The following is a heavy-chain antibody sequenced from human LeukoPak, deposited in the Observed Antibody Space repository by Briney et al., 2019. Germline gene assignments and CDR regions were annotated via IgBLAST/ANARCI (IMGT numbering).Heavy chain of an antibody. Sequence: PGRSLRLSCAASGFTFSSYAMHWVRQAPGKGLEWVAVISYDGSNKYYADSVKGRFTISRDNSKNTLYLQMNSPRAEDTAVYYCARDQSTYYYYYGMDVWGQGTTVTVSS. CDR2: ISYDGSNK. D-gene: IGHD2-2*01. CDR1: GFTFSSYA. V-gene: IGHV3-30-3*01. J-gene: IGHJ6*02. CDR3: ARDQSTYYYYYGMDV.